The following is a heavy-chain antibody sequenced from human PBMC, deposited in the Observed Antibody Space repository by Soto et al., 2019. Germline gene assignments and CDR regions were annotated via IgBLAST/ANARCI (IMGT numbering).Heavy chain of an antibody. CDR2: ISSSSYI. CDR1: GFTFSSYS. V-gene: IGHV3-21*01. Sequence: GGSLRLSCAASGFTFSSYSMNWVRQAPGKGLEWVSSISSSSYIYYADSVKGRFTISRDNAKNSLYLQMNSLRAEDTAVYYCARGSYYDFWSGYYPPTYYYYYYMDVWGKGTTVTVSS. J-gene: IGHJ6*03. D-gene: IGHD3-3*01. CDR3: ARGSYYDFWSGYYPPTYYYYYYMDV.